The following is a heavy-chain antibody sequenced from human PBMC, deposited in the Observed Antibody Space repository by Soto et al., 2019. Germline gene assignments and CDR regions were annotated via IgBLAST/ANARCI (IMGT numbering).Heavy chain of an antibody. J-gene: IGHJ4*02. CDR3: ARYIYGYVDY. CDR2: ISSTISYT. Sequence: GGSLRLSCTASGFTFSYYYMSWIRQAPGKGLEWVSYISSTISYTHYADSVKGRFTISRDNAKNSLYLQMNSLRAEDTAVYYCARYIYGYVDYWGQGTLVTVSS. D-gene: IGHD5-18*01. CDR1: GFTFSYYY. V-gene: IGHV3-11*06.